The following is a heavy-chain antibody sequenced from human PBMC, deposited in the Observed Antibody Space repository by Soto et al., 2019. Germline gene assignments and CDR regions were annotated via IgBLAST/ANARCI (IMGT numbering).Heavy chain of an antibody. D-gene: IGHD3-9*01. V-gene: IGHV3-49*04. CDR3: TRDHSYYDILTGYYANWFDP. Sequence: GGSLRLSCTASGFTFGDYAMSWVRQAPGKGLEWVGFIRSKAYGGTTEYAASVKGRFTISRDDSKSIAYLQMNSLKTEDTAVYYCTRDHSYYDILTGYYANWFDPWGQGTLVTVSS. CDR1: GFTFGDYA. J-gene: IGHJ5*02. CDR2: IRSKAYGGTT.